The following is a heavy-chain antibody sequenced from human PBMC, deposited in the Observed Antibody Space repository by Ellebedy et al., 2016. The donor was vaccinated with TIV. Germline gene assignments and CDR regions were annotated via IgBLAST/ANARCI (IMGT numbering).Heavy chain of an antibody. D-gene: IGHD2-15*01. CDR3: ARGGLTATPVDY. V-gene: IGHV4-39*07. CDR1: GGSISSSSYY. Sequence: GSLRLSCTVSGGSISSSSYYWGWIRQPPGKGLEWIGEIYHSGSTNYNPSLKSRVTISVDTSKNQFSLKLSSVTAADTAVYYCARGGLTATPVDYWGQGTLVTVSS. CDR2: IYHSGST. J-gene: IGHJ4*02.